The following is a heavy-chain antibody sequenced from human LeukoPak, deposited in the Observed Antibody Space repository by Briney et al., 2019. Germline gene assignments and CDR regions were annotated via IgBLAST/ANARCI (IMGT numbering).Heavy chain of an antibody. CDR3: ASLGGTYDY. D-gene: IGHD1-26*01. J-gene: IGHJ4*02. Sequence: PSETLSRTCTVSGGSITDYYWSWIRHPPGKGLEWIGYIYYSGSTNYNPSLKGRVTISVDTSKNQVSLKVRSVTAADTAVYYCASLGGTYDYWGQGTLVTVSS. CDR1: GGSITDYY. CDR2: IYYSGST. V-gene: IGHV4-59*08.